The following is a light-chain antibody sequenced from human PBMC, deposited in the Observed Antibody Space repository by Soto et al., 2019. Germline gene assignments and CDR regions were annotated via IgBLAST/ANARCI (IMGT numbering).Light chain of an antibody. CDR2: DAS. Sequence: EIVLTQSPATLSLSPGERATHSCRASQSVSSYLAWYQQKPGQAPRLLIYDASNRATGIPDRFSGSESGTDFTLTISRLEPEDFAVYYCQQRSNWPWTFGQGTKVDTK. CDR3: QQRSNWPWT. CDR1: QSVSSY. J-gene: IGKJ1*01. V-gene: IGKV3-11*01.